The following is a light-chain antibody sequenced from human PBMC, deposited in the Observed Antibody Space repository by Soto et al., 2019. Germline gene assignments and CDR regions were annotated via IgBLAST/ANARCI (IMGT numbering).Light chain of an antibody. J-gene: IGLJ1*01. CDR3: SLYTTASTYV. CDR2: DVT. CDR1: SSDVGGYNY. Sequence: QSALTQPASVSGSPGQSITISCTGTSSDVGGYNYVSWYQQHPGKAPKLMIYDVTNRPSGVSNRFSGSKSGNTASLTISGLQAEDEAEYYCSLYTTASTYVFGTGTKLTVL. V-gene: IGLV2-14*01.